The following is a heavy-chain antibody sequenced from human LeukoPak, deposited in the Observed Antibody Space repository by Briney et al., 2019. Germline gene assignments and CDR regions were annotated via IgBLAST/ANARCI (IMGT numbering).Heavy chain of an antibody. CDR1: GGSISSGSYY. D-gene: IGHD3-22*01. J-gene: IGHJ4*02. V-gene: IGHV4-61*02. Sequence: SETLSLTCTVSGGSISSGSYYWSWIRQPAGKGLEWIGRIYTSGSTNYNPSLKSRVTISVDTSKNQFSLKLSSVTAADTAVYYCARPSDSSGYSLPGFDYWGQGTLVTVSS. CDR3: ARPSDSSGYSLPGFDY. CDR2: IYTSGST.